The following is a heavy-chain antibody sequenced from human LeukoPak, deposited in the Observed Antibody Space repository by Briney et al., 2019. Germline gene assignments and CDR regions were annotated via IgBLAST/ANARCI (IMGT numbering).Heavy chain of an antibody. CDR3: AKSRYYYDSSGYFGY. J-gene: IGHJ4*02. D-gene: IGHD3-22*01. CDR2: IRSSSSTI. CDR1: GFTFSNYS. Sequence: GGSLRLSCEASGFTFSNYSMNWVRQAPGKGLEWVSYIRSSSSTIYYADSVKGRFTISRDNSKNTLYLQMNSLRAEDTAVYYCAKSRYYYDSSGYFGYWGQGTLVTVSS. V-gene: IGHV3-48*01.